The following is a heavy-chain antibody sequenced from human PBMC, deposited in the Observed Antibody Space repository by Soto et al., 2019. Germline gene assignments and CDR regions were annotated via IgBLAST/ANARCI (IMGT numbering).Heavy chain of an antibody. J-gene: IGHJ5*02. Sequence: VSLRVAWRGSGEAFNTCDMNCLLQDTGQRLEWMGWMNPNSGNTGYAQKFQGRVTMTRDTSIHTAYMELSSLRSEDTAIYYCARAGYFDSRREFAPWGQGTLVTSPQ. CDR3: ARAGYFDSRREFAP. V-gene: IGHV1-8*01. CDR1: GEAFNTCD. CDR2: MNPNSGNT. D-gene: IGHD3-9*01.